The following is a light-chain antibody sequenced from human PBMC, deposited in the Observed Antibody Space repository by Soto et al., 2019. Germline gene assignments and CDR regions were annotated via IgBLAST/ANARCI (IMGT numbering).Light chain of an antibody. V-gene: IGLV2-23*02. CDR2: EVS. CDR3: CSYAGSSTLYV. J-gene: IGLJ1*01. CDR1: SSNIGTSS. Sequence: QSVLTQPHSASGTPGQRVTISCSGSSSNIGTSSVHWFQQHPGKAPKLMIYEVSKRPSGVSNRFSGSKSGNTASLTISGLQAEDEADYYCCSYAGSSTLYVFGTGTKVTVL.